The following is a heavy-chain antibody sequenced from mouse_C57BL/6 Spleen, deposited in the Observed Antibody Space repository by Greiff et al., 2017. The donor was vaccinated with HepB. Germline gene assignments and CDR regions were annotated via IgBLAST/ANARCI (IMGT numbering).Heavy chain of an antibody. V-gene: IGHV1-4*01. CDR1: GYTFTSYT. J-gene: IGHJ4*01. Sequence: QVQLQQSGAELARPGASVKMSCKASGYTFTSYTMHWVKQRPGQGLEWIGYINPSSGYTKYNQKFKDKATLTADKSSSTAYMQLSSLTSEDSAVYYCARVNYSNYREGAMDYWGQGTSVTVSS. CDR2: INPSSGYT. CDR3: ARVNYSNYREGAMDY. D-gene: IGHD2-5*01.